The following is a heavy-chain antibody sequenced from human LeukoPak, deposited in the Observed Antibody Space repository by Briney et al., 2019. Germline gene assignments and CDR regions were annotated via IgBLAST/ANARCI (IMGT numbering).Heavy chain of an antibody. CDR2: INPSGGST. D-gene: IGHD3-22*01. CDR3: ARVGEDYYDSSGYVEYFQH. CDR1: GYTFTSYY. Sequence: ASVKVSCKASGYTFTSYYMHWVRQAPGQGLEWMGIINPSGGSTSYAQKFQGRVTMTRDTSTSTVYMELSNLRSEDTAVYYCARVGEDYYDSSGYVEYFQHWGQGTLVTVSS. J-gene: IGHJ1*01. V-gene: IGHV1-46*01.